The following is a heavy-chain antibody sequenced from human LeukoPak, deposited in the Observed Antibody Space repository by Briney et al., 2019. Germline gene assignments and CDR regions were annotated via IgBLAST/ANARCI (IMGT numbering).Heavy chain of an antibody. CDR3: ARDRKYSSGWFNFDY. Sequence: SETLSLTCTVSGGSISSYYWSWIRQPAGKGLEWIRRIYTSGSTNYNPSLKSRVTMSVDTSKNQFSLKLSSVTAADTAVYYCARDRKYSSGWFNFDYWGQGTLVTVSS. CDR2: IYTSGST. D-gene: IGHD6-19*01. V-gene: IGHV4-4*07. CDR1: GGSISSYY. J-gene: IGHJ4*02.